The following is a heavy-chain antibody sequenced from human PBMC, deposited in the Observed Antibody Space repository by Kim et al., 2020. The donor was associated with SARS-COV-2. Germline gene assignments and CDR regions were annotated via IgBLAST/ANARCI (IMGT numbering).Heavy chain of an antibody. CDR1: GFTFSSYS. CDR2: ISSSSSYI. D-gene: IGHD5-18*01. Sequence: GGSLRLSCAASGFTFSSYSMNWVRQAPGKGLEWVSSISSSSSYIYYADSVKGRFTISRDNAKNSLYLQMNSLRAEDTAVYYCARDGYSYGYGIYYYYYGMDVWGQGTTVTVSS. CDR3: ARDGYSYGYGIYYYYYGMDV. J-gene: IGHJ6*02. V-gene: IGHV3-21*01.